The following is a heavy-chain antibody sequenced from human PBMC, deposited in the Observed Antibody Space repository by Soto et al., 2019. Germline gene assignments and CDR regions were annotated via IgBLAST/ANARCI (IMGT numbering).Heavy chain of an antibody. Sequence: PGGSLRLSCAASGFTFSSYDMHWVRQATGKGLEWVSAIGTAGDTYYSVSVKGRFTVSRENVKNSLYLQMNSLRAGDTAVYYCARGGDCSKTSCYWARLYYGLDVWGQGTTVTVSS. CDR3: ARGGDCSKTSCYWARLYYGLDV. CDR1: GFTFSSYD. J-gene: IGHJ6*02. D-gene: IGHD2-2*01. V-gene: IGHV3-13*01. CDR2: IGTAGDT.